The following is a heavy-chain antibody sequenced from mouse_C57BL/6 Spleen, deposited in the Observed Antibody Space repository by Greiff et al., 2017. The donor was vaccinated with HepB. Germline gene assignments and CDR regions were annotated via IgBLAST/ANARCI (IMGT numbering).Heavy chain of an antibody. D-gene: IGHD3-2*02. V-gene: IGHV1-69*01. CDR1: GYTFTSYW. CDR3: ARGGDSSGYVRYFDY. CDR2: IDPSDSYT. J-gene: IGHJ2*01. Sequence: QVQLQQSGAELVMPGASVKLSCKASGYTFTSYWMHWVKQRPGQGLEWIGEIDPSDSYTNYNQKFKGKSTLTVDKSSSTAYMQLSSLTSEDSAVYYCARGGDSSGYVRYFDYWGQGTTLTVSS.